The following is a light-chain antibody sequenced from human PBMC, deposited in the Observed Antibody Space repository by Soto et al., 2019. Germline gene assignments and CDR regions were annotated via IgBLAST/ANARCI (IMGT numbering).Light chain of an antibody. V-gene: IGKV3-20*01. CDR2: GAS. Sequence: IVKTHYPPTLSASPGERDTLSCRASQSVSSNLAWYQQKPGQAPRLLIYGASSRATGIPDTFSGSGSGADFTLTISRLEPEDFAVYYCQQYGSSPPTFGQGTKVDIK. CDR1: QSVSSN. CDR3: QQYGSSPPT. J-gene: IGKJ1*01.